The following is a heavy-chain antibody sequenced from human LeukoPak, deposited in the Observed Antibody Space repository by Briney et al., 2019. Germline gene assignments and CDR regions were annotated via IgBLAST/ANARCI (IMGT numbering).Heavy chain of an antibody. CDR3: ARTVTTSSYYFDY. V-gene: IGHV1-18*01. D-gene: IGHD4-17*01. CDR1: GYTFTTYG. J-gene: IGHJ4*02. Sequence: ASVKVSCKASGYTFTTYGVSWVRQAPGQGLEWMGWISGYDGNTDYAQKLRGRVTMTTDTSTSTAYMDLRSLRSDDTALYYCARTVTTSSYYFDYWGQGTLVTVSS. CDR2: ISGYDGNT.